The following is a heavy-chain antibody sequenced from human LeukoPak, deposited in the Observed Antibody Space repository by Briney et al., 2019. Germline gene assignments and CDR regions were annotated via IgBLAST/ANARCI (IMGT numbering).Heavy chain of an antibody. CDR3: ARGGDGYNYGNDAFDI. V-gene: IGHV1-18*01. Sequence: GASVKVSCKASGYTFTSYDINWVRQAPGQGLEWMGWISAYNGNTNYAQKLQGRVTMTTDTSTSTAYMELRSLRSDDTAVYYCARGGDGYNYGNDAFDIWGQGTMVTVSS. CDR2: ISAYNGNT. J-gene: IGHJ3*02. CDR1: GYTFTSYD. D-gene: IGHD5-24*01.